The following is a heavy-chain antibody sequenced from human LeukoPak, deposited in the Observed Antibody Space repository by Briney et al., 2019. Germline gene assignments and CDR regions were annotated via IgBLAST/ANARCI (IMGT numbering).Heavy chain of an antibody. V-gene: IGHV4-59*01. Sequence: SETLSLTCTVSGGSINTYYWSWIRQPPGKGLEWIGNIYYRGSTNYNPSLKSRVTISVDTSKNQFSLKLTSVTAADTAVYYCARDVHTALVTGGFDLWGRGTLVTVSS. CDR3: ARDVHTALVTGGFDL. CDR1: GGSINTYY. J-gene: IGHJ2*01. D-gene: IGHD5-18*01. CDR2: IYYRGST.